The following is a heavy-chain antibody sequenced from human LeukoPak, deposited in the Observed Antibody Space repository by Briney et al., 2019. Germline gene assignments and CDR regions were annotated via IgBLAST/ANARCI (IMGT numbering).Heavy chain of an antibody. CDR2: ISVSGSTI. J-gene: IGHJ4*02. V-gene: IGHV3-11*04. Sequence: LSLTCTVSGVSINSNTYYWGWIRQPPGKGLEWVSYISVSGSTIYYADSVKGRFTISRDNAKNSLYLQMNSLRAEDTAVYYCASSRLATFDYWGQGTLVTVSS. CDR1: GVSINSNTYY. D-gene: IGHD6-19*01. CDR3: ASSRLATFDY.